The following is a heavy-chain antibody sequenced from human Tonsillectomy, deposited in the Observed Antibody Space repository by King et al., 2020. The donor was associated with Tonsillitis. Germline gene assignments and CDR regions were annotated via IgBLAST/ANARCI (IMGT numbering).Heavy chain of an antibody. D-gene: IGHD1-26*01. V-gene: IGHV5-10-1*03. CDR2: IDPSDSYT. Sequence: VQLVESGAEVKKPGESLRISCKGSGYSFTSSWISWVRQMPGKGLEWMGRIDPSDSYTTYSPSFQGHVTISADKSISTAYLQWSSLKASDTAIYYCARYSGSYRVVFDFWGQGTLVTVSS. CDR3: ARYSGSYRVVFDF. J-gene: IGHJ4*02. CDR1: GYSFTSSW.